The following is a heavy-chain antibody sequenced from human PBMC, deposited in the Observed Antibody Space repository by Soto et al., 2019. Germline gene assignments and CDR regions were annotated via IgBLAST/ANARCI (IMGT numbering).Heavy chain of an antibody. CDR2: ISGSGGST. J-gene: IGHJ6*02. D-gene: IGHD3-10*01. CDR3: AKSGDYYYYYGMDV. Sequence: GGSLRLSCAASGFTFSSYAMSWVRQAPGKGLEWVSAISGSGGSTYYADSVKGRFTISRDNSKNTLYLQMNSLRAEDTAVYYCAKSGDYYYYYGMDVWGQGTTVTVSS. V-gene: IGHV3-23*01. CDR1: GFTFSSYA.